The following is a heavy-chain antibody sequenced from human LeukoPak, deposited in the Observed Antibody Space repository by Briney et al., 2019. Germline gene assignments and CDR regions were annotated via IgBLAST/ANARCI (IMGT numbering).Heavy chain of an antibody. Sequence: ASVKVSSMASGYTFTGCYIHWVRPAPGQGLEWMGWINPNSGDTNYAQKFQGRVTMTRDTSITTAYMELRSLISDDTAVYYCATGELHSISWYSQLDYWGQGTLVTVSS. CDR2: INPNSGDT. V-gene: IGHV1-2*02. D-gene: IGHD6-13*01. CDR1: GYTFTGCY. CDR3: ATGELHSISWYSQLDY. J-gene: IGHJ4*02.